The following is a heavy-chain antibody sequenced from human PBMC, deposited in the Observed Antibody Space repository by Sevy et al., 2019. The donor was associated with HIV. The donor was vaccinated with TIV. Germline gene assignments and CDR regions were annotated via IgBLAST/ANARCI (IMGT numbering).Heavy chain of an antibody. CDR1: GFTCTDYW. Sequence: GESLKISCKTSGFTCTDYWIGWVRQMPGKGLEWMGIIYAGDSDSRYSPSFRGQVAISADKSTSTAYLQWSSLKASDTAMYYCARSRGDFLPPYYFQYYGMDVWGQGTTVTVSS. CDR3: ARSRGDFLPPYYFQYYGMDV. D-gene: IGHD3-3*01. CDR2: IYAGDSDS. V-gene: IGHV5-51*01. J-gene: IGHJ6*02.